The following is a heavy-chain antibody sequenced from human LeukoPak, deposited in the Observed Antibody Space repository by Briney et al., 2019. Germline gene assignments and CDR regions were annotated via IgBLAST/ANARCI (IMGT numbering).Heavy chain of an antibody. CDR1: GFTFSSYA. CDR3: ASGVTTVTSDDAFDF. V-gene: IGHV3-30-3*01. CDR2: ISYDGSNK. D-gene: IGHD4-17*01. J-gene: IGHJ3*01. Sequence: GGSLRLSCAASGFTFSSYAMHWVRQAPGKGLEWVAVISYDGSNKYYADSVKGRFTISRDNSKNTLYLQMNSLRAEDTAVYYCASGVTTVTSDDAFDFWGQGTMVTVSS.